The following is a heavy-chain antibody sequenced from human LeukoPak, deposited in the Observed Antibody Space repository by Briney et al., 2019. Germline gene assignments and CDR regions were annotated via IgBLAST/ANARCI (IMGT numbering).Heavy chain of an antibody. CDR2: FDPEDGET. J-gene: IGHJ4*02. CDR3: ARADFNFPYGRYLRY. D-gene: IGHD3-9*01. Sequence: ASVKVSCKVSGYTLTELSMHWVRQAPGKGLEWMGGFDPEDGETIYAQKLQGRVTMTTDTSTSTAYMELRSLRSDDTAVYYCARADFNFPYGRYLRYWGQGTLVTVSS. CDR1: GYTLTELS. V-gene: IGHV1-24*01.